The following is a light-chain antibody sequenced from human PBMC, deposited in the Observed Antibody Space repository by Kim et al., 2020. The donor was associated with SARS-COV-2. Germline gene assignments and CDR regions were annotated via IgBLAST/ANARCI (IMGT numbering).Light chain of an antibody. CDR2: DDS. J-gene: IGLJ1*01. CDR1: NIGSKS. V-gene: IGLV3-21*03. Sequence: PGRAARITCGGNNIGSKSVHWYQQKPGQAPVLVVYDDSDRPSGIPERFSGSNSGNTATLTISRVEAGDEADYYCQVWDSSSDRLYVFGTGTKVTVL. CDR3: QVWDSSSDRLYV.